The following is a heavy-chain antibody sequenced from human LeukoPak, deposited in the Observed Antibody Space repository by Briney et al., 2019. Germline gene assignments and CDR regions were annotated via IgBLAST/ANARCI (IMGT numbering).Heavy chain of an antibody. Sequence: GGSLRLFCEASGFNLGSYAVSGVRRAPGKGLEGVSYISMRSRAINYAESVRGRFTVYRDNARNSLYLQMNGLRAEETAVYHCAGDPSLGSTEYYYVDVWGKGTTVTVSS. CDR3: AGDPSLGSTEYYYVDV. D-gene: IGHD3-16*02. J-gene: IGHJ6*03. CDR2: ISMRSRAI. CDR1: GFNLGSYA. V-gene: IGHV3-48*04.